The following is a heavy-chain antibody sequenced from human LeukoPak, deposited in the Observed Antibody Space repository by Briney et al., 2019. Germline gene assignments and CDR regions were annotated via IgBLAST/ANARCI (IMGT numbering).Heavy chain of an antibody. J-gene: IGHJ6*02. CDR1: GYSISSGYY. CDR2: IYHSGST. V-gene: IGHV4-38-2*02. Sequence: SETLSLTRTVSGYSISSGYYWGWIRQPPGKGLEWIGSIYHSGSTYYNPSLKSRVTISVDTSKNQFSLKLSSVTAADTAVYYCARARTGMDVWGQGTTVTVSS. CDR3: ARARTGMDV.